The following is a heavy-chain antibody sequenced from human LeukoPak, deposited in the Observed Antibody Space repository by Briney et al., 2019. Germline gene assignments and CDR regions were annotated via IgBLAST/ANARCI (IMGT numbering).Heavy chain of an antibody. CDR1: GYSFPTYW. Sequence: KPGESLKISCKDSGYSFPTYWIAWLRQRPGKGLEWMGRIDPSDSYTNYSPSFQGHVTISADKSISTAYLQWSSLKASDTAMYYCARLHGDYEGYFDYWGQGTLVTVSS. CDR3: ARLHGDYEGYFDY. D-gene: IGHD4-17*01. CDR2: IDPSDSYT. J-gene: IGHJ4*02. V-gene: IGHV5-10-1*01.